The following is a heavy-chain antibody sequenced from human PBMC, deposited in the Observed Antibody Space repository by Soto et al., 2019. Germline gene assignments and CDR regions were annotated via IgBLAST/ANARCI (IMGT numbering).Heavy chain of an antibody. D-gene: IGHD6-6*01. CDR2: IYYSGRT. J-gene: IGHJ5*02. CDR3: ARGSFSSSSSWFDP. Sequence: SETLSLTCTVSGGSISSGGYYWSWIRQHPGKGLEWIGYIYYSGRTYYNPSLHSRVSIAVDTTENQFSLKLASVTAADTSVYYCARGSFSSSSSWFDPWGRGTLVTVSS. CDR1: GGSISSGGYY. V-gene: IGHV4-31*03.